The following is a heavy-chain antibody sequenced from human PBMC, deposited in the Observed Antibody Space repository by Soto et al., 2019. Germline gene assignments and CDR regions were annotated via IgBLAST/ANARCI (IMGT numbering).Heavy chain of an antibody. J-gene: IGHJ4*02. CDR3: AKYCSTDEEPFKIDY. CDR1: GYSIDKYD. CDR2: IYYTGST. Sequence: PSETRSLACTLSGYSIDKYDGGWVRQPAGKRLEWIGYIYYTGSTTYNPSLESRVTMSVDTSKNQFSLKLSSVNAADTAGYYCAKYCSTDEEPFKIDYRGRGPLLSVPS. V-gene: IGHV4-59*01. D-gene: IGHD2-8*02.